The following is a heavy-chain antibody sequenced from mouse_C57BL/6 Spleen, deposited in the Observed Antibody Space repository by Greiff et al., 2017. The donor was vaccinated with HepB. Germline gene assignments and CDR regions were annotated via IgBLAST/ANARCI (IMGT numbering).Heavy chain of an antibody. CDR3: ARSPFYYYGSSGNAMDY. V-gene: IGHV8-8*01. D-gene: IGHD1-1*01. J-gene: IGHJ4*01. Sequence: QVTLKVSGPGILQPSQTLSLTCSFSGFSLSTFGMGVGWIRQPSGKGLEWLAHIWWDDDKYYNPALKSRLTISKDTSKNQVFLKIANVDTADTATYYCARSPFYYYGSSGNAMDYWGQGTSVTVSS. CDR2: IWWDDDK. CDR1: GFSLSTFGMG.